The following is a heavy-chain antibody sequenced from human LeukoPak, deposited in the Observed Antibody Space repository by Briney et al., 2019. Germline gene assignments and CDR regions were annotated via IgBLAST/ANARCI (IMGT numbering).Heavy chain of an antibody. CDR1: GYTFTSYG. J-gene: IGHJ3*02. CDR2: ISAYNGNT. D-gene: IGHD4-23*01. Sequence: ASVKVSCKASGYTFTSYGISWVRQAPGQGLEWMGWISAYNGNTNYAQKLQGRVTMTTDTSTSTACMELRSLRSDDTAVYYCARTGGNSDAFDIWGQGTMVTVSS. V-gene: IGHV1-18*01. CDR3: ARTGGNSDAFDI.